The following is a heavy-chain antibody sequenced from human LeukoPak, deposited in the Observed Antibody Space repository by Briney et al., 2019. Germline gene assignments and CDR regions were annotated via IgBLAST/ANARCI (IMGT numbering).Heavy chain of an antibody. CDR2: MNQDGSQK. CDR3: ARDAYYYDSLIGDY. D-gene: IGHD3-22*01. V-gene: IGHV3-7*01. Sequence: GGSLRLSCAASGFTFSSYWMSWVRQAPGKGLEWVANMNQDGSQKNYVDSVKGRFTISRDNAKNTLYLQMNSLRAEDTAVYYCARDAYYYDSLIGDYWGQGTLVTVSS. CDR1: GFTFSSYW. J-gene: IGHJ4*02.